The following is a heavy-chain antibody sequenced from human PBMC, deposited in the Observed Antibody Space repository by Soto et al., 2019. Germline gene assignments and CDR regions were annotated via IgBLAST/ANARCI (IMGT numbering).Heavy chain of an antibody. V-gene: IGHV3-48*03. CDR1: GFTFSNYE. CDR3: ARVYSSSWYLDAFDI. CDR2: ISSSGSTI. Sequence: EVQLVESGGGLVQPGGSLRLSCAASGFTFSNYEMNWVRQAPGKGLEWVSYISSSGSTIYYADSVKGRFTISRDNAKNSLYLQMNSLRAEDTAVYYCARVYSSSWYLDAFDIWGQGTMVTVSS. J-gene: IGHJ3*02. D-gene: IGHD6-13*01.